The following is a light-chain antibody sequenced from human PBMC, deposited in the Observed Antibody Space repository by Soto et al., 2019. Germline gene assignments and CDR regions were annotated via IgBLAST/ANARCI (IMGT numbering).Light chain of an antibody. V-gene: IGKV1-5*03. CDR3: QQYNSYSPT. CDR2: KAS. J-gene: IGKJ1*01. CDR1: QSVSWW. Sequence: DIQMTQSPSTLSASVGHRLTITCRASQSVSWWLAWYQQKPGKAPKLLIYKASRLESGVPSRFSGSGSETEFTLTISGLQPGDSATYYCQQYNSYSPTFGQGTKVDIK.